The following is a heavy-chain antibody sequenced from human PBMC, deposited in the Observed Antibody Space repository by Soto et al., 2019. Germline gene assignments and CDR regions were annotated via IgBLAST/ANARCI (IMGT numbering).Heavy chain of an antibody. D-gene: IGHD2-21*02. J-gene: IGHJ6*02. V-gene: IGHV4-31*03. CDR1: GGSISSGGYY. CDR3: ARDLWGYCGTDCYPLDV. CDR2: IYDSGST. Sequence: SETLSLTCTVSGGSISSGGYYWSWIRQHPGKGLEWIGYIYDSGSTYYNPSLKSRVTISVDTSKNQFYLKLSSVTAADTAVYYCARDLWGYCGTDCYPLDVWGQGTTVTVSS.